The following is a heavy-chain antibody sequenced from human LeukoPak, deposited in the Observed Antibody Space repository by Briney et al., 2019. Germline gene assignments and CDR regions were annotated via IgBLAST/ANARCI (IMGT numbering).Heavy chain of an antibody. V-gene: IGHV4-59*12. CDR3: ARDRVPDYDILTGYDAFDI. D-gene: IGHD3-9*01. CDR2: IYYSGST. CDR1: GGSISSNY. Sequence: SETLSLTCTVSGGSISSNYWSWIRQPPGKGLEWIGYIYYSGSTNYNPSLKSRVTISVDTSKNQFSLKLSSVTAADTAVYYCARDRVPDYDILTGYDAFDIWGQGTMVTASS. J-gene: IGHJ3*02.